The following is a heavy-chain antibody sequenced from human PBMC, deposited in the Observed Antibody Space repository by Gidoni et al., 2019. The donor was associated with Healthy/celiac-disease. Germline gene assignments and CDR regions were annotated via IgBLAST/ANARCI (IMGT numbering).Heavy chain of an antibody. Sequence: QVQLVQSGAEVKKPGASVEFSCKASGYTFTSYYIHWVRQAPGQGLEWLGRINPDGGSTSYSEKFPGGVTMTRDTSTSTVYMELSSLRSDDTAVYYCAREGSIAGAFDIWGQGTMVTVSS. J-gene: IGHJ3*02. V-gene: IGHV1-46*01. CDR3: AREGSIAGAFDI. CDR2: INPDGGST. D-gene: IGHD1-26*01. CDR1: GYTFTSYY.